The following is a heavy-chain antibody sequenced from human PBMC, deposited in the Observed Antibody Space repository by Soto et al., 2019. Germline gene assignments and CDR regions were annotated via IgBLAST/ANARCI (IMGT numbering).Heavy chain of an antibody. CDR2: ISSSSSYI. D-gene: IGHD2-2*01. CDR1: GFTFGSYS. CDR3: ARDSGIVVVPANGMDV. V-gene: IGHV3-21*01. Sequence: EVQLVESGGGLVKPGGSLRLSCAASGFTFGSYSMNWVRQAPGKGLEWVSSISSSSSYIYYADSVKGRFTISRDNAKNSLYLQMNSLRAEDTAVYYCARDSGIVVVPANGMDVWGQGTTVTVSS. J-gene: IGHJ6*02.